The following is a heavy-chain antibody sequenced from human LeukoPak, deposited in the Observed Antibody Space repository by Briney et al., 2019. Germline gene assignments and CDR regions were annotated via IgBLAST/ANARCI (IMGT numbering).Heavy chain of an antibody. J-gene: IGHJ4*02. CDR1: GFTFSSYA. CDR2: ISYDGSNK. Sequence: PGGSLRLSCGASGFTFSSYAMHWVRQAPGKGLEWVAVISYDGSNKYYADSVKGRFTISRDNSKDTLYLQMNSLRAEDTAVYYCARDLYSSSSPFDYWGQGTLVTVSS. D-gene: IGHD6-6*01. V-gene: IGHV3-30-3*01. CDR3: ARDLYSSSSPFDY.